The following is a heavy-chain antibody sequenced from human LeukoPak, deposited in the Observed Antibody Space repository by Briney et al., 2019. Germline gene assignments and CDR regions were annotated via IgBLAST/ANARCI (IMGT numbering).Heavy chain of an antibody. J-gene: IGHJ4*02. V-gene: IGHV3-21*01. D-gene: IGHD5-18*01. CDR3: ARDNSLYY. CDR2: ISSGSSYI. Sequence: GGSLRLSCAASGFSFSTLSMNWVRQAPGKGLEWVSSISSGSSYIYYADSVKGRFTISRDNARNSLYLQMNSLTAEDTALYYCARDNSLYYWGQGTLVTVSS. CDR1: GFSFSTLS.